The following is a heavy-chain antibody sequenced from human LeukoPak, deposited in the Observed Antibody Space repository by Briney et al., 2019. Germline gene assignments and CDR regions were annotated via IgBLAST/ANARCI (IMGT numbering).Heavy chain of an antibody. V-gene: IGHV3-21*01. CDR3: ARDLNMGATVIDY. D-gene: IGHD1-26*01. Sequence: GGSLRLSCAASGFTFSSYSMNWVRQAPGKGLEWVSSISGSSSYIYYADSVKGRFTISRDNAKNSLYLQMNSLRAEDTAVYYCARDLNMGATVIDYWGQGTLVTVSS. J-gene: IGHJ4*02. CDR2: ISGSSSYI. CDR1: GFTFSSYS.